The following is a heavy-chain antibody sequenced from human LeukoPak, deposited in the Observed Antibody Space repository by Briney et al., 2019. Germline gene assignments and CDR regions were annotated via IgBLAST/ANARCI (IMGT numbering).Heavy chain of an antibody. CDR2: ISGSSNTI. CDR3: ARRHLDSAGWTIDY. D-gene: IGHD3-9*01. V-gene: IGHV3-48*01. Sequence: GGSLRPSCAASGFTFSSYNCNWVRQAPGKGLEWVSYISGSSNTIYYADSVKGRFTISRDNAKNSLYLQMNSLRAEDTAVYYCARRHLDSAGWTIDYWGQGTLVTVSS. J-gene: IGHJ4*02. CDR1: GFTFSSYN.